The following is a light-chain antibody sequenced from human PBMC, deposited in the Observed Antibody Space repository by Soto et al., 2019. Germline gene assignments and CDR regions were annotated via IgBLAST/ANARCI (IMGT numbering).Light chain of an antibody. CDR1: SGHSSYA. J-gene: IGLJ3*02. V-gene: IGLV4-69*01. Sequence: QLVLTQSPSASASLGASVKLTCTLSSGHSSYAIAWHQQQPEKGPRYLMKLNSDGSHSKGDGIPDRFSGSSSGSERYLTISSIQSEHEADYYCQTWGTGIWVFGGGTKLTVL. CDR3: QTWGTGIWV. CDR2: LNSDGSH.